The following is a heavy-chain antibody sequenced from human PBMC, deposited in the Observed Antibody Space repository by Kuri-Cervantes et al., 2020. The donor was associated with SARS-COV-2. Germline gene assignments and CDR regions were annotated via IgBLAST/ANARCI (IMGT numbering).Heavy chain of an antibody. CDR1: GGSISSSSYY. D-gene: IGHD3-9*01. CDR3: ARHFSWGSGEKYYDILTRPDYGMAV. Sequence: TETLSLSCTVSGGSISSSSYYWGWIRQPPGKGLEWIGSIYYSGSTFYNTSLKSRVTISVDTSKDQFSLKLSSVTAADTAVYYCARHFSWGSGEKYYDILTRPDYGMAVWGQGTTVTVSS. J-gene: IGHJ6*02. CDR2: IYYSGST. V-gene: IGHV4-39*01.